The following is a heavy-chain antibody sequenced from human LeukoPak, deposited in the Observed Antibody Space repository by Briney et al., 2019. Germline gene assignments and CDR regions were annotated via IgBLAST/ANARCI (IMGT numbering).Heavy chain of an antibody. Sequence: GGSLRLSCAASGFTFSSYGMHWVRQAPGKGLEWVALTSYDESNKYYADSVKGRFTISRDNSKNTLYLQMNSLRVEDTAVYHCAPGGDSTSGQWGQGTLVTVSS. CDR2: TSYDESNK. V-gene: IGHV3-30*03. D-gene: IGHD2/OR15-2a*01. CDR1: GFTFSSYG. CDR3: APGGDSTSGQ. J-gene: IGHJ4*02.